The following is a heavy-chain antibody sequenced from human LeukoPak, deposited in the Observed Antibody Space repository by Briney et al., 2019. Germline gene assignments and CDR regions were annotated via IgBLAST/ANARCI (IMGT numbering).Heavy chain of an antibody. D-gene: IGHD5-12*01. CDR1: GYTFTNYY. CDR3: ARAGYSGYDGPYFDY. J-gene: IGHJ4*02. Sequence: ASVKVSCKASGYTFTNYYMHWVRQAPGQGLEWMGIINPSGGSTSYAQKFQGRVTMTRDMSTSTVYMELSSLRSEDTAVYYCARAGYSGYDGPYFDYWGQGTLVTVSS. V-gene: IGHV1-46*01. CDR2: INPSGGST.